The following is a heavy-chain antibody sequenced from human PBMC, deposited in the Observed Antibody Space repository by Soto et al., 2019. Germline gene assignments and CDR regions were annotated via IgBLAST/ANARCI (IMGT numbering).Heavy chain of an antibody. V-gene: IGHV4-59*01. CDR3: ARAFGLNYFDY. Sequence: SETLSLTCTVSGGSISSYYWSWIRQPPGKGLECIGYMHYSGSTNYNPSLKSRVTISVDTSKNQFSLRLSSVTAADTAVYYCARAFGLNYFDYWGQGPLVTVSS. CDR2: MHYSGST. D-gene: IGHD3-16*01. CDR1: GGSISSYY. J-gene: IGHJ4*02.